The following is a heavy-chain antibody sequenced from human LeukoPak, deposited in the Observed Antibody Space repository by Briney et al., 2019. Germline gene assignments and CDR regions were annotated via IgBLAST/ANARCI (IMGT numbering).Heavy chain of an antibody. CDR1: GYTFTSYY. D-gene: IGHD3-9*01. J-gene: IGHJ4*02. CDR2: INPSGGST. CDR3: ATDGIFSAALDY. V-gene: IGHV1-46*01. Sequence: ASVKVSCKASGYTFTSYYMHWVRQAPGQGLEWMGIINPSGGSTSYAQKFQGRVTMTRDMSTSTVYMELSSLRSEETAVYYCATDGIFSAALDYWGQGTLVTVSS.